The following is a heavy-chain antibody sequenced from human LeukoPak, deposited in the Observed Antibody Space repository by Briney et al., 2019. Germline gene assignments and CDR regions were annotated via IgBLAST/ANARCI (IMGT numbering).Heavy chain of an antibody. CDR1: GGSISSSTYY. V-gene: IGHV4-39*01. D-gene: IGHD2-2*01. Sequence: PSETLSLTCTVSGGSISSSTYYLGWIRQPPGKGLEWIGSIYYSGSTYYNPSLKSRVTMSVDTSKNQFSLKLSSVTAADTAVYFCARQGGFASSAGVWGKGTTVTVSS. CDR3: ARQGGFASSAGV. J-gene: IGHJ6*04. CDR2: IYYSGST.